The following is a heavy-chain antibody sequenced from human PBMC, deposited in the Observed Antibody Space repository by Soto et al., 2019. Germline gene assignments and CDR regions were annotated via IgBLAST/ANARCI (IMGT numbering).Heavy chain of an antibody. CDR2: IKSIADGGTT. CDR3: HTPHGRNAFDI. Sequence: GGSLRLSCATSGFTFSNAWMAWVRQAPGKGLEWVGRIKSIADGGTTNYAAPVKGRFSISRHDPENTLYLQMNSLRVEDTGIYYCHTPHGRNAFDIWGPGTVVTVSS. J-gene: IGHJ3*02. V-gene: IGHV3-15*01. D-gene: IGHD2-8*01. CDR1: GFTFSNAW.